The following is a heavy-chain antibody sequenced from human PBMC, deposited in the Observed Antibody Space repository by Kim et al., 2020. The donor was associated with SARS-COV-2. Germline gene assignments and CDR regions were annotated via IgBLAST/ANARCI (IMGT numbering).Heavy chain of an antibody. CDR2: INPNDGDT. CDR3: ARARYSGSYHFDF. J-gene: IGHJ4*02. Sequence: ASVKVSCKASGYIFTDFYVHWVRQAPGQGLEWMGRINPNDGDTNYVQKFRGRVTMTWDTSISTAYMEVTGLRSDDTAVYFCARARYSGSYHFDFWGQGT. D-gene: IGHD1-26*01. V-gene: IGHV1-2*06. CDR1: GYIFTDFY.